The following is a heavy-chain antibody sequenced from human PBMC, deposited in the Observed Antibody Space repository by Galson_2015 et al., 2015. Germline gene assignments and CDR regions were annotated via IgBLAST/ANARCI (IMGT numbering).Heavy chain of an antibody. V-gene: IGHV3-30*01. CDR1: GFTFSSYA. CDR3: ARGAKGY. J-gene: IGHJ4*02. CDR2: ISYDGSNK. Sequence: SLRLSCAASGFTFSSYAMHWVRQAPGKGLEWVAVISYDGSNKYYADSVKGRFTISRDNSKNTLYLQMNSLRAEDTAVYYCARGAKGYWGQGTLVTVSS.